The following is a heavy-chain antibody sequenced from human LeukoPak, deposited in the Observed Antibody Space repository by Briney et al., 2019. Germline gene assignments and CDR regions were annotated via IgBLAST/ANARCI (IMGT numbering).Heavy chain of an antibody. CDR2: ISSSSSTI. D-gene: IGHD2-15*01. V-gene: IGHV3-48*01. CDR3: ARGLVVVAAIDWFDP. Sequence: GGSLRLSCEASGFTFSSYGMSWVRQAPGKGLEWVSYISSSSSTIYYADSVKGRFTISRDNAKNSLYLQMNSLRAEDTAVYYCARGLVVVAAIDWFDPWGQGTLVTVSS. J-gene: IGHJ5*02. CDR1: GFTFSSYG.